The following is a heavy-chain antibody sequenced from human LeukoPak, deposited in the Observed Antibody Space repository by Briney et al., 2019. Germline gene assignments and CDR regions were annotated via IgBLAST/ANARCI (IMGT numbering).Heavy chain of an antibody. D-gene: IGHD2-15*01. V-gene: IGHV2-70*01. Sequence: SGPTLVNPTQTLTLTCTFSGFSLSTSGMCVSWIRQPPGKALEWLALIDWDDDEYYSTSLKTRLTISKDTSKNQVVLTMTNMDPVDTATYYCARIRGYCSGGSCYYSDWGQGTLVTVSS. J-gene: IGHJ4*02. CDR3: ARIRGYCSGGSCYYSD. CDR2: IDWDDDE. CDR1: GFSLSTSGMC.